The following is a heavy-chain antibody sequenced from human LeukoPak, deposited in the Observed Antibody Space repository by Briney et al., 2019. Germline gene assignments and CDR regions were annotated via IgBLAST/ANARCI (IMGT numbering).Heavy chain of an antibody. CDR2: ISGSGGST. V-gene: IGHV3-23*01. J-gene: IGHJ4*02. Sequence: GGSLRLPCAASGFAFSSYAMSWVRHAPGKGLEWVSAISGSGGSTYYADSVKGRFTISRDNSKNTLYLQMNSLKTEDTAVYYCTSWSPVRYGDYVDYFDYWGQGTLVTVSS. D-gene: IGHD4-17*01. CDR1: GFAFSSYA. CDR3: TSWSPVRYGDYVDYFDY.